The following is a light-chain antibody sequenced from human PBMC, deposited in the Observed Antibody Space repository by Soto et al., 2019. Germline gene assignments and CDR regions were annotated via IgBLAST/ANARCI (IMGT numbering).Light chain of an antibody. CDR2: DVS. V-gene: IGLV2-14*01. CDR1: NSDVGGYNY. Sequence: QSALTQPASVSGSPGQSITISCTGTNSDVGGYNYVSWYQQHPGKAPKLMIYDVSNRPSGVSNRFSGSKSGNTASLTISGLQADDEAHYYCCSYSSSSTRVFGGGTKLTVL. J-gene: IGLJ2*01. CDR3: CSYSSSSTRV.